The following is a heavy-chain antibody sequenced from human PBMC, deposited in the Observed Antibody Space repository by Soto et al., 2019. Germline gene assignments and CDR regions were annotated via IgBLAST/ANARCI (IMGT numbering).Heavy chain of an antibody. Sequence: GGSLRLSCAASGFTFSSYAMSWVRQAPGMGLEWVSAISGSGGSTYYADSVKGRFTISRDNSKNTLYLQMNSLRAEDTAVYYCAKAEGSGWEYYYYYGMDVWGQGTTVTVSS. D-gene: IGHD6-19*01. CDR1: GFTFSSYA. CDR3: AKAEGSGWEYYYYYGMDV. V-gene: IGHV3-23*01. CDR2: ISGSGGST. J-gene: IGHJ6*02.